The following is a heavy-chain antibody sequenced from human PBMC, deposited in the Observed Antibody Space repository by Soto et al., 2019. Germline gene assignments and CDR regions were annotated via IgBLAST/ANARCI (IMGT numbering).Heavy chain of an antibody. D-gene: IGHD6-13*01. CDR2: ITGSGSTI. CDR1: EFTFSSNA. J-gene: IGHJ5*02. CDR3: AKDFTAYLSSWFHL. Sequence: EVQLLESGGGLVQPGGSLRLSCAASEFTFSSNAMHWVRQAPGKGLEWVSGITGSGSTIFYADSVKGRFTISRDNFKNTLSLHMSSLRAEDTAIYYCAKDFTAYLSSWFHLWGQGTLVPVSP. V-gene: IGHV3-23*01.